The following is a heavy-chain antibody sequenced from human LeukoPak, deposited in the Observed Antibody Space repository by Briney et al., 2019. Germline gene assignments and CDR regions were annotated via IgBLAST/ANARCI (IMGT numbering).Heavy chain of an antibody. Sequence: GGSLRLSCTASGFTFSSYDMTWVRQAPGKGLEWVSAISGSGGTTYYADSVKGRFTIARENSKHSLYLQMNGLGVEDTAVYCCAKGSLDWSLPLYFDSWRQRILDSV. CDR3: AKGSLDWSLPLYFDS. CDR1: GFTFSSYD. J-gene: IGHJ4*02. D-gene: IGHD3-9*01. V-gene: IGHV3-23*01. CDR2: ISGSGGTT.